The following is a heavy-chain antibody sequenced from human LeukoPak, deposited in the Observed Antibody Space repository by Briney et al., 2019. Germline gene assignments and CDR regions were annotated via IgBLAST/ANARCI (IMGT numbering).Heavy chain of an antibody. CDR3: ARVALGSGSFHAFDI. Sequence: RPSQTLSLTCTVSGGSISSGGYYWSWIRQHPGNGLEWIGYIYYSGSTYYNPSLKSRVTISVDTSKNQFSLKLSSVTAADTAVYYCARVALGSGSFHAFDIWGQGTMVPVSS. CDR1: GGSISSGGYY. D-gene: IGHD3-10*01. J-gene: IGHJ3*02. CDR2: IYYSGST. V-gene: IGHV4-31*03.